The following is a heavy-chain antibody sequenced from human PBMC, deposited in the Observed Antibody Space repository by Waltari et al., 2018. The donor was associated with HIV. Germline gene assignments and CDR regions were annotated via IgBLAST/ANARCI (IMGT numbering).Heavy chain of an antibody. V-gene: IGHV5-51*01. Sequence: EVQLVQSGAEVKKTGESLKISCKGSGYSFTSYWIGWVRQMPGKGLEWIGIIVPGDSDTTYIPSFQGQVTISAGNSISTAYLQWSSLKASDTSMYYCAIQSSPDYWGQGTLFTVSS. CDR3: AIQSSPDY. CDR1: GYSFTSYW. J-gene: IGHJ4*02. CDR2: IVPGDSDT.